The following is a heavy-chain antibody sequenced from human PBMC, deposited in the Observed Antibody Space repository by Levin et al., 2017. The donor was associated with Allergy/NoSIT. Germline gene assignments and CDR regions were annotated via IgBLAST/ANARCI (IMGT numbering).Heavy chain of an antibody. D-gene: IGHD5-18*01. J-gene: IGHJ4*02. CDR2: SNHGGIT. Sequence: SETLSLTCAVHGGSFSDNYWSWIRQPPGKGLKWIGESNHGGITNYNPSLKSRVTISVDTSKNQFSLKLSSVTAADTALYYCAAYNYGSLDYWGQGTLVTVSS. CDR1: GGSFSDNY. CDR3: AAYNYGSLDY. V-gene: IGHV4-34*01.